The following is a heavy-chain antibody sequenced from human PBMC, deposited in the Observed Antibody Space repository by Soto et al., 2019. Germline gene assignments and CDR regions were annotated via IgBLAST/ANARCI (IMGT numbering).Heavy chain of an antibody. Sequence: PGGSLRLSCAASGFTFSSYSMNWVRQAPGKGLEWVSSISSSSSYIYYADSVKGRFTISRDNAKNSLYLQMNSLRAEDTAVYYCARDREQQLEGYYYGMDVWGQGTTVTVSS. CDR3: ARDREQQLEGYYYGMDV. D-gene: IGHD6-13*01. V-gene: IGHV3-21*01. CDR2: ISSSSSYI. CDR1: GFTFSSYS. J-gene: IGHJ6*02.